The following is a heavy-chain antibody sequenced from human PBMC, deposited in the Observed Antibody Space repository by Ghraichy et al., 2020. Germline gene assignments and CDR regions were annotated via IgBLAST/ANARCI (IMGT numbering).Heavy chain of an antibody. D-gene: IGHD4-11*01. CDR1: RFTFSSYS. V-gene: IGHV3-21*01. CDR2: ITSSSNYI. Sequence: GESLNISCAASRFTFSSYSMNWVRQAPGKGLEWVSSITSSSNYIYYADSVEGRFTISRDNAKNSLYLQMNSLRAEDTAVYYCARVPGTVTIDYWGQGTLVTVSS. J-gene: IGHJ4*02. CDR3: ARVPGTVTIDY.